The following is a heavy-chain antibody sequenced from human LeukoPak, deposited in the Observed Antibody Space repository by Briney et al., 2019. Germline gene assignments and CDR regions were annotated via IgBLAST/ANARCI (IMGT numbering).Heavy chain of an antibody. Sequence: GGSLRLFCAASGFTFSNYWIHWVRQAPGKGLVWVSRIDNAGSITTYADSVKGRFTISRDNAENTLYLQMNSLRVEDTAVYYCVRSAFHAGSGNYYDYWGQGTLVTVSS. D-gene: IGHD3-22*01. CDR2: IDNAGSIT. V-gene: IGHV3-74*03. CDR3: VRSAFHAGSGNYYDY. J-gene: IGHJ4*02. CDR1: GFTFSNYW.